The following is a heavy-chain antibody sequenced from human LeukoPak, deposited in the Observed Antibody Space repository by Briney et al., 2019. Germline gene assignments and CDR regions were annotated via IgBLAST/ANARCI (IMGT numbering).Heavy chain of an antibody. D-gene: IGHD1-26*01. CDR2: FDPEDGET. V-gene: IGHV1-24*01. Sequence: SVKVSCKVSGYTLTELSMHWVRQAPGKGLEWMGGFDPEDGETIYAQKFQGRVTITADESTSTAYMELSSLRSEDTAVYYCAREPRVSYGYFDYWGQGTLVTVSS. J-gene: IGHJ4*02. CDR1: GYTLTELS. CDR3: AREPRVSYGYFDY.